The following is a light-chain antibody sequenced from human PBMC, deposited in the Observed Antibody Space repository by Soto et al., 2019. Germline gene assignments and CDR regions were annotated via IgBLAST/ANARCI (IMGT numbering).Light chain of an antibody. CDR1: SSNIGSNT. CDR3: AAWDDSLNGVV. CDR2: SNN. Sequence: QSVLTQPPSASGTPGQRVTISCSGSSSNIGSNTVNWYQQLPGTAPKLLIYSNNQRPSGVPDRFSGSKPGTSASLAISGLQPEDEADYYCAAWDDSLNGVVFGGGPKLTVL. V-gene: IGLV1-44*01. J-gene: IGLJ2*01.